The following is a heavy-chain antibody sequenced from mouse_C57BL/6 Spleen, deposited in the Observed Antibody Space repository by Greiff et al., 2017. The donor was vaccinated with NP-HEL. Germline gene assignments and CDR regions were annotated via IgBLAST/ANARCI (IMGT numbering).Heavy chain of an antibody. CDR3: ARRRVMITRVYYFDY. CDR2: INPNNGGT. Sequence: EVQLQQSGPELVKPGASVKISCKASGYTFTDYYMNWVKQSHGKSLEWIGDINPNNGGTSYNQKFKGKATLTVDKSSNTAYMELRSLTSEDSAVYYCARRRVMITRVYYFDYWGQGTTLTVSS. CDR1: GYTFTDYY. D-gene: IGHD2-4*01. J-gene: IGHJ2*01. V-gene: IGHV1-26*01.